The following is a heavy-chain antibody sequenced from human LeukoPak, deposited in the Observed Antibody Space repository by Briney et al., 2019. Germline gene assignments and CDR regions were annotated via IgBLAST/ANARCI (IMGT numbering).Heavy chain of an antibody. V-gene: IGHV3-74*01. CDR2: INSDGSST. CDR3: ARDAEVTMVRGVIITSYYGMDV. J-gene: IGHJ6*02. Sequence: GGSLRLSCAASGFTFSSYWMHWVRQAPGKGLVWFSRINSDGSSTSYADSVKGRFTISRDNAKNTLYLQMNSLRAEDTAVYYCARDAEVTMVRGVIITSYYGMDVWGQGTTVTVSS. D-gene: IGHD3-10*01. CDR1: GFTFSSYW.